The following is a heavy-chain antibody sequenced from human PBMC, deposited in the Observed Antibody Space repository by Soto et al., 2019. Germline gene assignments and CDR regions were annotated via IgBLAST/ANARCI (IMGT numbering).Heavy chain of an antibody. CDR1: GFTFSSYA. D-gene: IGHD3-3*01. V-gene: IGHV3-23*01. CDR2: ISGSGGST. Sequence: HPGGSLRLSCAASGFTFSSYAMSWVRQAPGKGLEWVSAISGSGGSTYYADSVKGRFTISRDNSKNTLYLQMNSLRAEDTAVYYCAKARTIFEYFDYWGKGTLVTVSS. J-gene: IGHJ4*02. CDR3: AKARTIFEYFDY.